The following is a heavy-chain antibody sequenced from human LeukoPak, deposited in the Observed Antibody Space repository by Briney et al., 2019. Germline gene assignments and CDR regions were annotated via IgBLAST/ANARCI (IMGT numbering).Heavy chain of an antibody. V-gene: IGHV3-23*01. Sequence: PGGSLRLSCGASGFTFSSYAMSWVRQAPGKGLEWVSAISGSGGSTYYADSVKGRFTISRDNSKNTLYLQMNSLRAEDTAVYYCAKEGGSFYYYGSGSYLAFDYWGQGTLVTVSS. CDR1: GFTFSSYA. D-gene: IGHD3-10*01. CDR2: ISGSGGST. J-gene: IGHJ4*02. CDR3: AKEGGSFYYYGSGSYLAFDY.